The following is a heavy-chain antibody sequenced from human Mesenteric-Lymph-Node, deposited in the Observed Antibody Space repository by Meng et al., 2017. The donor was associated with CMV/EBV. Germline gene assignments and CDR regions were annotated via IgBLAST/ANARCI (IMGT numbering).Heavy chain of an antibody. J-gene: IGHJ5*02. Sequence: FRTSEMAVGWIRQPTGKALEWLALIYWDDDKRYSTSLKSRLTITKDTSKNQVVLTMTNMDPVDTATYYCAHRRRYYGSGSLDWFDPWGQGTLVTVSS. D-gene: IGHD3-10*01. V-gene: IGHV2-5*02. CDR2: IYWDDDK. CDR1: FRTSEMA. CDR3: AHRRRYYGSGSLDWFDP.